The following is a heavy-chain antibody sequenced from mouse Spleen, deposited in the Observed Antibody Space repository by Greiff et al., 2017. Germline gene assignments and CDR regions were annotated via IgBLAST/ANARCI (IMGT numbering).Heavy chain of an antibody. V-gene: IGHV5-6*01. CDR3: ARHPLDY. CDR2: ISSGGSYT. J-gene: IGHJ2*01. CDR1: GFTFSSYG. Sequence: EVQGVESGGDLVKPGGSLKLSCAASGFTFSSYGMSWVRQTPDKRLEWVATISSGGSYTYYPDSVKGRFTISRDNAKNTLYLQMSSLKSEDTAMYYCARHPLDYWGQGTTLTVSS.